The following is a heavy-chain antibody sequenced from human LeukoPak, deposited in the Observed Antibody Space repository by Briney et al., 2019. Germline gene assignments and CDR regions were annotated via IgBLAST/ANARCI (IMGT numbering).Heavy chain of an antibody. J-gene: IGHJ4*02. CDR1: GFTISNYW. Sequence: PGGSLRLSCAASGFTISNYWMNWVRQAPGKGLEWVANIKQDGGVEHYADSVKGRFTISRDNAKNSLYLQMNSLRAEDTAVYYCARKVIAVAGPGFFDYWGQGTLVTVSS. V-gene: IGHV3-7*01. CDR3: ARKVIAVAGPGFFDY. CDR2: IKQDGGVE. D-gene: IGHD6-19*01.